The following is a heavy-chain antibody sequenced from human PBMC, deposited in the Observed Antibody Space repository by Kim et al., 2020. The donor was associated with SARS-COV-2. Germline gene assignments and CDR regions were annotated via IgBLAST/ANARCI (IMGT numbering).Heavy chain of an antibody. V-gene: IGHV3-33*01. Sequence: GGSLRLSCAASGFTFSSYGMHWVRQAPGKGLEWVAVIWYDGSNKYYADSVKGRFTISRDNSKNTLYLQMNSLRAEDTAVYYCTSDPIAVAGKGADYWGQGTLVTVSS. CDR3: TSDPIAVAGKGADY. J-gene: IGHJ4*02. D-gene: IGHD6-19*01. CDR2: IWYDGSNK. CDR1: GFTFSSYG.